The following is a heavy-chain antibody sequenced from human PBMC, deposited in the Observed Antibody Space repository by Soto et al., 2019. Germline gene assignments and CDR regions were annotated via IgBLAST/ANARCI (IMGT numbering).Heavy chain of an antibody. CDR3: ARATRYCTNGVCSTFEY. Sequence: SETLSLTCAVYGGSFSGYYWSWIRQPPGKGLEWIGEINHSGSTNYNPSLKSRVTISMDTSKNQFSLKLSSVTAADTAVYYCARATRYCTNGVCSTFEYWGQGTLVT. V-gene: IGHV4-34*01. D-gene: IGHD2-8*01. CDR2: INHSGST. J-gene: IGHJ4*01. CDR1: GGSFSGYY.